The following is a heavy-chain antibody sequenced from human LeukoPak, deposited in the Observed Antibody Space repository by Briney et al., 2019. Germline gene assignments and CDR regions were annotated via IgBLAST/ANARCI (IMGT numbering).Heavy chain of an antibody. J-gene: IGHJ4*02. CDR2: IYYSGNT. CDR3: ARVSPIDYDSSGYYVRRGYYFDY. V-gene: IGHV4-39*07. D-gene: IGHD3-22*01. Sequence: SETLSLTCTVSGDSISTSNSYWGWIRQPPWKGLEWIGSIYYSGNTYYNASLKSRVTISVDTSKNQFSLKFTSVTAADTAVYYCARVSPIDYDSSGYYVRRGYYFDYWGQGTLVTVSS. CDR1: GDSISTSNSY.